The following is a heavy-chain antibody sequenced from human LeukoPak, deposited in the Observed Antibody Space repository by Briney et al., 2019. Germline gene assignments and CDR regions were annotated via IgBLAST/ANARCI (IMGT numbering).Heavy chain of an antibody. D-gene: IGHD3-10*01. J-gene: IGHJ4*02. CDR2: ISSSGSTI. V-gene: IGHV3-48*03. CDR1: GFTFSSYE. CDR3: AKVTYGSGTYGAFDS. Sequence: WGSLRLSCAASGFTFSSYEMNWVRQAPGKGLEWVSYISSSGSTIYYADSVKGRFTISRDNAKNSLYLQMNSLRAEDTAVYYCAKVTYGSGTYGAFDSWGQGTLVTVSS.